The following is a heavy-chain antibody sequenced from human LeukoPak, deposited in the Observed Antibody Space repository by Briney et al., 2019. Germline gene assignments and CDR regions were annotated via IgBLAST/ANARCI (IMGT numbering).Heavy chain of an antibody. CDR1: GFTFSSYA. J-gene: IGHJ4*02. V-gene: IGHV3-23*01. CDR2: INGGGYNT. D-gene: IGHD6-19*01. Sequence: GGSLRLSCAASGFTFSSYAMSWVRQAPGKGLEWVSTINGGGYNTYYADSVKGRFTISRDNSKNTLSLQVNTLGAEDTAVYYCARASGIYGSGWYFDYWGQGTLVTVSS. CDR3: ARASGIYGSGWYFDY.